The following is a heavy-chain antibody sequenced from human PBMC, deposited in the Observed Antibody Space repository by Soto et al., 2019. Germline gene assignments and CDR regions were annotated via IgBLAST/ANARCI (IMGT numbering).Heavy chain of an antibody. Sequence: EVQLLESGGGLVQPGGSLRLSCAASGFTFSSYAMNWVRQAPGQGLEWVSSISGGTTSYADSVKGRFTISRDNSENTLYLQLNRLRAGDTAIYYCAKDRGYNGYDYWFDSWGQGTLVTVSS. CDR3: AKDRGYNGYDYWFDS. J-gene: IGHJ5*01. CDR1: GFTFSSYA. V-gene: IGHV3-23*01. CDR2: SISGGTT. D-gene: IGHD5-12*01.